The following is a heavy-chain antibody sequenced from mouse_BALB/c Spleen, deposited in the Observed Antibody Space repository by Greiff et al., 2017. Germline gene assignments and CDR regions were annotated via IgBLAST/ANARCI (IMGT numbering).Heavy chain of an antibody. J-gene: IGHJ4*01. CDR3: ARVSICGYDDYAMDY. V-gene: IGHV2-9*02. Sequence: QVQLQQSGPGLVAPSQSLSITCTVSGFSLTSYGVHWVRQPPGKGLEWLGVIWAGGSTNYNSALMSRLSISKDNSKSQVFLKMNSLQTDDTAMYYCARVSICGYDDYAMDYWGQGTSGTVSS. CDR1: GFSLTSYG. D-gene: IGHD2-2*01. CDR2: IWAGGST.